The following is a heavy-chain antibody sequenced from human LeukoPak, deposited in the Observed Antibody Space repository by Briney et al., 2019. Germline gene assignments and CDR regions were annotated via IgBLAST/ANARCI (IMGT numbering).Heavy chain of an antibody. D-gene: IGHD3-9*01. CDR3: ARSCYDILTGYSYYFDY. CDR2: IKQDGSEK. V-gene: IGHV3-7*01. Sequence: GGSLRLSCAASGFTFSSYWMSWVRQAPGKGLEWVANIKQDGSEKYYVDSVKGRFTISRDNAKNSLYLQMNSLRAEDTAVYYCARSCYDILTGYSYYFDYWGQGTLVTVSS. CDR1: GFTFSSYW. J-gene: IGHJ4*02.